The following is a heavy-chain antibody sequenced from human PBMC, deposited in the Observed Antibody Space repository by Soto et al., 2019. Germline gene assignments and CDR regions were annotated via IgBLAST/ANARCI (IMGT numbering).Heavy chain of an antibody. CDR1: GGSISSGGYY. Sequence: SETLSLTCTVSGGSISSGGYYWSWIRQHPGKGLEGIGYIYYSGSTYYNPSLKSRVTISVDTSKNQFSLKLSSVTAADTAVYYCARVETAPSIAAYYWGQGTLVTVYS. V-gene: IGHV4-31*03. CDR2: IYYSGST. J-gene: IGHJ4*02. CDR3: ARVETAPSIAAYY. D-gene: IGHD6-6*01.